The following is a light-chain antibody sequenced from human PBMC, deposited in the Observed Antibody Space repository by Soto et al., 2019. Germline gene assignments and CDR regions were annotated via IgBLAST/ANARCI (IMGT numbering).Light chain of an antibody. Sequence: QSALTQPASVSGSPGQSITISCTGTSSDVGGYNYVSWYQQLPGKAPKLMIYDVSDRPSGASNRFSGSKSGSTASLTISGLQAEDEADYYCSSYTSSSLYVFGTGTKVTVL. CDR2: DVS. J-gene: IGLJ1*01. V-gene: IGLV2-14*01. CDR1: SSDVGGYNY. CDR3: SSYTSSSLYV.